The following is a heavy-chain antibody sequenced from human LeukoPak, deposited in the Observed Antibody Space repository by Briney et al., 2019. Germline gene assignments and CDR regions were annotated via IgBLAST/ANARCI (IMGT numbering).Heavy chain of an antibody. D-gene: IGHD1-26*01. CDR2: ISSSGSGGNT. V-gene: IGHV3-23*01. CDR1: GFTFSNYA. Sequence: GGSLRLSCAASGFTFSNYAMSWVRQAPGKGLEWVSGISSSGSGGNTYYADSVKGRFTISRDSSRNTLSLHMNTLRAEDTAIYYCAKDRTVGASYWYLDLWGRGTLVTVSS. CDR3: AKDRTVGASYWYLDL. J-gene: IGHJ2*01.